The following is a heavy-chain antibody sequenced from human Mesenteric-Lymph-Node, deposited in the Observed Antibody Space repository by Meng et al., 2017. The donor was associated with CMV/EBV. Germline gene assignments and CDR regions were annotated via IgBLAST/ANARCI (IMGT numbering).Heavy chain of an antibody. CDR2: ISAYNGNT. V-gene: IGHV1-18*01. D-gene: IGHD2-2*01. Sequence: ASVKVSCKASGYTFTSYGISWVRQAPGQGLEWMGWISAYNGNTNYAQKLQGRVTMTTDTSTSTAYMELRSLRSDDTAVHYCARGDVIVVVPAARFGMDVWGQGTTVTSP. CDR3: ARGDVIVVVPAARFGMDV. CDR1: GYTFTSYG. J-gene: IGHJ6*02.